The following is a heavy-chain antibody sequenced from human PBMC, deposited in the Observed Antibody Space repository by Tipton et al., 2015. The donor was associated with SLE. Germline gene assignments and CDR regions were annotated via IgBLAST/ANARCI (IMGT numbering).Heavy chain of an antibody. Sequence: TLSLTCTASGGSISSGGYYWSWIRQHPGKGLEWIGSIFHTGRTYNNLSLKSRLSISIDMSKNQFSLKLTSVTAADTAVYFCARDKWGEYTASTGYFWSFDPWGQGIPVTVSS. CDR1: GGSISSGGYY. D-gene: IGHD3-9*01. CDR3: ARDKWGEYTASTGYFWSFDP. CDR2: IFHTGRT. V-gene: IGHV4-39*07. J-gene: IGHJ5*02.